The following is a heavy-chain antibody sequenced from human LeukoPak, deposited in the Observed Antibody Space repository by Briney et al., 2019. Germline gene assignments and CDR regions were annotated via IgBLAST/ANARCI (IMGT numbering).Heavy chain of an antibody. J-gene: IGHJ6*03. D-gene: IGHD6-6*01. CDR3: ARAAYSSSWKGNYYYMDV. V-gene: IGHV4-39*07. CDR2: IYYSGST. CDR1: GGFISSSSYY. Sequence: SETLSLTCTVSGGFISSSSYYWGWIRQPPGKGLEWIGSIYYSGSTYYNPSLKSRVTISVDTSKNQFSLKLSSVTAADTAVYYCARAAYSSSWKGNYYYMDVWGKGTTVTVSS.